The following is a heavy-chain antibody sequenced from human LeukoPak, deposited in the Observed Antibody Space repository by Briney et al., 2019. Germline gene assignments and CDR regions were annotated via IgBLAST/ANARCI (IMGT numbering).Heavy chain of an antibody. CDR1: GFTFSTYS. Sequence: PGGSLRLPCAASGFTFSTYSLNWVRQAPGKGLEWVSSISISGTYIYYADSVKGRFTISRDNAKNSLYLQMNSLRAEDTAVYYCARDFGSGSLDCWGQGTLVTVSS. D-gene: IGHD3-10*01. CDR2: ISISGTYI. J-gene: IGHJ4*02. V-gene: IGHV3-21*01. CDR3: ARDFGSGSLDC.